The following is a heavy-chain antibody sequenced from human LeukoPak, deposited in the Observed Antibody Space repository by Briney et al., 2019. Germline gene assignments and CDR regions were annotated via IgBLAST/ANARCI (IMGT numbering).Heavy chain of an antibody. CDR1: GFTFSSYS. J-gene: IGHJ4*02. Sequence: GGSLRLSCAASGFTFSSYSMNWVRQAPGKGLEWVSSISSSSSYIYCADSVKGRFTISRDNAKNSLYLQMSSLRAEDTAVYYCTRPLAAAGHWGQGTLVTVSS. D-gene: IGHD6-13*01. CDR3: TRPLAAAGH. CDR2: ISSSSSYI. V-gene: IGHV3-21*04.